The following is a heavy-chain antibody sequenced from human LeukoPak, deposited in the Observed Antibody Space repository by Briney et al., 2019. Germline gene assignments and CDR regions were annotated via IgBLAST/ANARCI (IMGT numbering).Heavy chain of an antibody. CDR2: IYYSGST. CDR1: GGSFSGYY. Sequence: SETLSLTCAVYGGSFSGYYWSWIRQPPGKGLEWIGYIYYSGSTNYNPSLKSRVTISVDTSKNQFSLKLSSVTAADTAVYYCARVWSRFSLPPPYGAFDIWGQGTMVTVSS. V-gene: IGHV4-59*01. D-gene: IGHD3-10*01. CDR3: ARVWSRFSLPPPYGAFDI. J-gene: IGHJ3*02.